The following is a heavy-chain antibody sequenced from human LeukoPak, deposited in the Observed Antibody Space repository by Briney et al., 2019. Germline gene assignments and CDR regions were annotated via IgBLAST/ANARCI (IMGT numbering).Heavy chain of an antibody. Sequence: GSVKVSCKTSGYRFTGYYLHWVRQAPGQGLEWMGWMNPKSGATDYARKFQGRVTMTRDTSISTAYMELTRLRPDDTAVYFCARGSDYDDYFYMDFWGKGTTVTVSS. J-gene: IGHJ6*03. CDR3: ARGSDYDDYFYMDF. CDR1: GYRFTGYY. CDR2: MNPKSGAT. V-gene: IGHV1-2*02.